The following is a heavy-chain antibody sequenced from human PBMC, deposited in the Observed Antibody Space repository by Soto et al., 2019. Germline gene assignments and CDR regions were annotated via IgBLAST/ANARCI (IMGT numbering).Heavy chain of an antibody. J-gene: IGHJ6*03. D-gene: IGHD3-16*01. CDR2: MYYSGST. CDR3: ARGPYYDLIWNYYYMDV. CDR1: GGSISGHY. Sequence: QVQLQESGPGLVKPSETLSLSCSVSGGSISGHYWSWVRQTPGKGLEWIGYMYYSGSTNYNPSLKSRVTISGDTSKNHFSRRLTSVTAADTAVYYCARGPYYDLIWNYYYMDVWGKGTTVTVSS. V-gene: IGHV4-59*08.